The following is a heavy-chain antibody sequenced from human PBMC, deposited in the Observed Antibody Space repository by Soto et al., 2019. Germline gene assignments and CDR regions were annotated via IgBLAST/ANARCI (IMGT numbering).Heavy chain of an antibody. CDR3: AKDVSVGAYYFDY. Sequence: WVSLRRSGAASGFSCSSYAMSWVRKAPRKGLEWGSAISGSGGSTYYADAVKGRFTISRDNSKNTLYLKMNSLRAEDTAVYYCAKDVSVGAYYFDYWGQGTLVAVSS. CDR1: GFSCSSYA. V-gene: IGHV3-23*01. J-gene: IGHJ4*02. CDR2: ISGSGGST. D-gene: IGHD1-26*01.